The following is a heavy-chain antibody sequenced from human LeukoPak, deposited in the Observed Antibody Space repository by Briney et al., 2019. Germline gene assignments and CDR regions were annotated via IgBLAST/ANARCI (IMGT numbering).Heavy chain of an antibody. V-gene: IGHV1-18*01. CDR3: ARDLDIVVVPAAISFDY. CDR1: GYTFTSYG. D-gene: IGHD2-2*02. Sequence: ASVKVSCKASGYTFTSYGISWVRQAPGQGVEWMGWISAYNGNTNYAQKLQGRVTMTTDTSTSTAYMELRSLRSDDTAVYYCARDLDIVVVPAAISFDYWGQGTLVTVSS. CDR2: ISAYNGNT. J-gene: IGHJ4*02.